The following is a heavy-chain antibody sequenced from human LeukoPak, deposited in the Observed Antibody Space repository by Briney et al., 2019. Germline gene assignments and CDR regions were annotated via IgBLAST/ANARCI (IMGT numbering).Heavy chain of an antibody. CDR2: ISGSGGYT. D-gene: IGHD3-10*01. V-gene: IGHV3-23*01. J-gene: IGHJ5*01. CDR1: GFTFSSYA. CDR3: AKGGSGSYPRKLPDS. Sequence: QPGGSLRLSCVVSGFTFSSYAMSWVRQAPGKGLEWVSAISGSGGYTYYADSVKGRFTISRDNSKNTLYLQMNSLRAEDTAVYYCAKGGSGSYPRKLPDSWGQGTLVTVSS.